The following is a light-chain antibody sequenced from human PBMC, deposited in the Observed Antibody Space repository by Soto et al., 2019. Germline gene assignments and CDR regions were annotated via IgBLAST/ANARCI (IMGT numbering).Light chain of an antibody. CDR1: QSISIW. J-gene: IGKJ5*01. V-gene: IGKV1-5*01. Sequence: DLQMTQSPSTLSASAGDRVTITCRASQSISIWLAWYQQKPGKVPKLLINDASSLESGVPSRFTGSGSGTEFTLTINNLQPDDFATYYCQQFHSFPITFGQGTRLEIK. CDR2: DAS. CDR3: QQFHSFPIT.